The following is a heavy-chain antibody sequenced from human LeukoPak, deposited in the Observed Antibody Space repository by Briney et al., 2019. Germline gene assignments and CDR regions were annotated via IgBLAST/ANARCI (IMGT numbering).Heavy chain of an antibody. J-gene: IGHJ4*02. CDR2: IGGSGITT. V-gene: IGHV3-23*01. CDR3: AKVDSGIVRRYYFDF. Sequence: GGSLRLSCAASGFIFDKYAMSWVRQAPGKGLEWVSTIGGSGITTFYADSVKGRFTISRDTSGNTLHLHMNSLRAEDTAVYYCAKVDSGIVRRYYFDFWGQGTLVTLSS. CDR1: GFIFDKYA. D-gene: IGHD3-22*01.